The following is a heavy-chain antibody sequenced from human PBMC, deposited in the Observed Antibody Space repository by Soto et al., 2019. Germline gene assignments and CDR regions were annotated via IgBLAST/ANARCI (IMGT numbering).Heavy chain of an antibody. Sequence: ASVKVSCKASGYTFTSYGISWVRQAPGQGLEWMGWISAYNGNTNYAQKLQGRVTTTTDTSTSTAYMELRSLRSDDTAVYYCARDRRLEWLLSGAYYYGMDVWGQGTTVTVSS. J-gene: IGHJ6*02. CDR1: GYTFTSYG. V-gene: IGHV1-18*04. D-gene: IGHD3-3*01. CDR2: ISAYNGNT. CDR3: ARDRRLEWLLSGAYYYGMDV.